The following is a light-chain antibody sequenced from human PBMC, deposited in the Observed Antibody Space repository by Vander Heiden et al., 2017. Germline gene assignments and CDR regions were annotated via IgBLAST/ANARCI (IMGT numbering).Light chain of an antibody. V-gene: IGKV3-11*01. CDR2: GAS. CDR3: QHRGTWPPS. J-gene: IGKJ4*02. CDR1: QSVNNV. Sequence: EIVLTQSPASLSVSPGESATLSCRASQSVNNVLVWYQQKPGQAPRLLIHGASTRATGISPRFRGSGSGTDFTLTISSLEAEDSAVYYCQHRGTWPPSFGGGTRVEI.